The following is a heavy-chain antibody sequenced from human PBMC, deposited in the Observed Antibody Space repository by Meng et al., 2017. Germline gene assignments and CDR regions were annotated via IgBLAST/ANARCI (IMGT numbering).Heavy chain of an antibody. CDR1: GLRFTAAL. J-gene: IGHJ4*02. CDR2: IKRNRDGGTI. Sequence: EVQLVEFGGGLVKPGGSLRVSGVASGLRFTAALMSWVRQAPGKGLEWVGRIKRNRDGGTIDYAARVKGRFTISRDESKNTLYLQMDSLITEDTAVYFCATGAAAADHWGQGTLVTVSS. D-gene: IGHD6-13*01. CDR3: ATGAAAADH. V-gene: IGHV3-15*01.